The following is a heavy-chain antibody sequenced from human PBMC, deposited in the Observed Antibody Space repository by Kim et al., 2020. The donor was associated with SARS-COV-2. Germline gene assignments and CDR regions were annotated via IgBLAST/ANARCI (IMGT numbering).Heavy chain of an antibody. J-gene: IGHJ6*02. CDR2: IYYSWST. D-gene: IGHD3-10*01. CDR3: ARDGYYGSGRDHYYYYGMDV. V-gene: IGHV4-30-4*01. Sequence: SETLSLTCTVSGGSISSGDYYWSWIRQPPGKGLEWIGYIYYSWSTYYNPSLKSRVTISVDTSKNQFSLKLSSVTAADTAVYYCARDGYYGSGRDHYYYYGMDVWGQGTTVTVSS. CDR1: GGSISSGDYY.